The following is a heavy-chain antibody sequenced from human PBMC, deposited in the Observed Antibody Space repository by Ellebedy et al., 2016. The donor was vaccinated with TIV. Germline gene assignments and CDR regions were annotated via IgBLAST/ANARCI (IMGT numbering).Heavy chain of an antibody. CDR3: ARGGSSGSSDY. CDR1: GFTFRSHG. V-gene: IGHV3-30*03. Sequence: GGSLRLXCVASGFTFRSHGIYWVRQAPGKGLEWVEVLSSDGSNKYYADSVKGRFTISRDNSKNTLYLQMNSLRTDDMAVYYCARGGSSGSSDYWGQGTLVTVSS. J-gene: IGHJ4*02. CDR2: LSSDGSNK. D-gene: IGHD3-10*01.